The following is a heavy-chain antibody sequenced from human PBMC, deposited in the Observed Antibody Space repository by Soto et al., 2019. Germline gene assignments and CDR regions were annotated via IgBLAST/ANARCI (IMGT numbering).Heavy chain of an antibody. Sequence: GESLKISCQASGYRLSNYWITWVRQRPGKGLEWMGTIDPSDPYSKSSPSLQGHVSISADTSTNTAYLHWSSLKASDTAVYYCARRLSGPKEEYNAYYFYGLDVWGQGTTVTVSS. CDR2: IDPSDPYS. J-gene: IGHJ6*02. V-gene: IGHV5-10-1*01. CDR3: ARRLSGPKEEYNAYYFYGLDV. D-gene: IGHD1-1*01. CDR1: GYRLSNYW.